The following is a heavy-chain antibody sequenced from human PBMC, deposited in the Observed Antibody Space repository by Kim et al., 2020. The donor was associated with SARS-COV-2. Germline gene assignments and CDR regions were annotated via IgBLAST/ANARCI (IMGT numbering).Heavy chain of an antibody. V-gene: IGHV3-33*01. Sequence: GGSLRLSCAASRFTFSSFGMHWVRQAPGKGLEWVAVIWSDGSHPYYTESVKGRFTISRDNSKNTLYLQMSRLRPEDTAVYYCAREIKGARPDYFYHYGMDVWGQGTTVTVSS. J-gene: IGHJ6*02. CDR3: AREIKGARPDYFYHYGMDV. CDR2: IWSDGSHP. D-gene: IGHD1-26*01. CDR1: RFTFSSFG.